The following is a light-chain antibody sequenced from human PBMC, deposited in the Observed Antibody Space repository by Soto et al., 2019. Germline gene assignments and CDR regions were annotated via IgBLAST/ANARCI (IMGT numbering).Light chain of an antibody. J-gene: IGKJ4*01. CDR2: AAS. CDR3: QQLNS. CDR1: QGISSY. Sequence: DIQLTQSPSFLSASLGDRVTITFRASQGISSYLAWYQQKPGQAPKLLIYAASTLQSGVPSRFSGSGSGTEFTLTISSRQPENFATKYCQQLNSFGGGTKVEIK. V-gene: IGKV1-9*01.